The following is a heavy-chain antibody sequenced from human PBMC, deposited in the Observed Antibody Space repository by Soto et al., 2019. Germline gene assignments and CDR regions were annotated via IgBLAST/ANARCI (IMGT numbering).Heavy chain of an antibody. CDR3: ARAATRTPGMAV. J-gene: IGHJ6*02. V-gene: IGHV1-8*01. CDR2: INPNSANT. D-gene: IGHD1-1*01. CDR1: GYTFTSYY. Sequence: QVQLVQAGAEVKKPGASVKVSCKASGYTFTSYYINLVREATGQGLEWIGWINPNSANTGYAKKLQGTLTMTSTTPTPTAYTQLPSLRSEATAVYYCARAATRTPGMAVWGQGTTVTVSS.